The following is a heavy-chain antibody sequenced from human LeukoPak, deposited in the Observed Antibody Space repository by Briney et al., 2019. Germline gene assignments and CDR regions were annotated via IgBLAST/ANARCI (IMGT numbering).Heavy chain of an antibody. Sequence: SETLSLTCTVSGGSISSSSYYWGWIRQPPGKGLEWIGYIYHSGSTYYNPSLKSRVTISVDRSKNQFSLKLSSVTAADTAVYYCARGHGVTTNYWGQGTLVTVSS. CDR1: GGSISSSSYY. D-gene: IGHD4-17*01. CDR2: IYHSGST. V-gene: IGHV4-30-2*01. CDR3: ARGHGVTTNY. J-gene: IGHJ4*02.